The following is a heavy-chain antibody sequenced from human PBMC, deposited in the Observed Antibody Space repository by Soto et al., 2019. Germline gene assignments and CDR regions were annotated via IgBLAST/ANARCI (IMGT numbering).Heavy chain of an antibody. D-gene: IGHD3-10*01. V-gene: IGHV1-69*01. J-gene: IGHJ5*02. CDR3: AREPFGRFDP. Sequence: QLVQSGPEVTKPGSSVKVSCKASGDSFGSYAVSWVRQAPGQGLEWMGAIIPVFGTTNYTQKFQGRVTITADDSTTTAYMELSSLRSDDTAVYYCAREPFGRFDPWGQGTLVTVSS. CDR1: GDSFGSYA. CDR2: IIPVFGTT.